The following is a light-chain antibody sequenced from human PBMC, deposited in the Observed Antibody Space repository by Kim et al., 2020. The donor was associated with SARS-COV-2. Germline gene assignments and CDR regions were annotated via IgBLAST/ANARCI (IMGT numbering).Light chain of an antibody. CDR3: QVGDSSSDRV. CDR2: YDI. V-gene: IGLV3-21*04. Sequence: SYELTQTPSVSVAPGKTARITCGGNNIGSKSVHWYQQKPGQAPVLVIYYDIDRPSGIPERFSVSNSGNTATLTISRVEAGDEADYYCQVGDSSSDRVF. J-gene: IGLJ3*02. CDR1: NIGSKS.